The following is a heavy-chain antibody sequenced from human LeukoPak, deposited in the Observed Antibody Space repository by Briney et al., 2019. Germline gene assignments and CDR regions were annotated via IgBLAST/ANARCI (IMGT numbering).Heavy chain of an antibody. Sequence: GASVKVSCKASGYTFTSYDINWVRQATGQGLEWMGWMNPNSGNTGYAQKFQGRVTMTRNTSISTAYMELSSLRSEDTAVYYCARVHSQWLVLNYWGQGTLATVSS. CDR3: ARVHSQWLVLNY. CDR1: GYTFTSYD. V-gene: IGHV1-8*01. D-gene: IGHD6-19*01. CDR2: MNPNSGNT. J-gene: IGHJ4*02.